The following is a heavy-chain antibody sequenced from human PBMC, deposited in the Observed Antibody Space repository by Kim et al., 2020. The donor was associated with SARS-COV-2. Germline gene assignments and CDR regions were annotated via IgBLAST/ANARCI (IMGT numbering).Heavy chain of an antibody. CDR1: GGSFSGYY. CDR2: INHSGST. CDR3: ARAPERWLQYRGHFDY. D-gene: IGHD5-12*01. Sequence: SETLSLTCAVYGGSFSGYYWSWIRQPPGKGLEWIGEINHSGSTNYNPSLKSRVTISVDTSKNQFSLKLSSVTAADTAVYYCARAPERWLQYRGHFDYWGQGTLVTVSS. J-gene: IGHJ4*02. V-gene: IGHV4-34*01.